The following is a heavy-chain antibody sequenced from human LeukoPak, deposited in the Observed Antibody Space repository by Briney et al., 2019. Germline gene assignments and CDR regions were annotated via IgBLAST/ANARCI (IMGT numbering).Heavy chain of an antibody. D-gene: IGHD6-19*01. CDR3: AHRLAVAGLYYYYYYMDV. CDR1: GFSLSTSGGG. Sequence: KESGPTLLKPTQTLTLTCTFSGFSLSTSGGGVGWIRQPPGKALEWLALIYWDDDKRYGPSLTSRLTITKDTSKNQVVLTMTNMDPVDTATYYCAHRLAVAGLYYYYYYMDVWGKGTTVTVSS. CDR2: IYWDDDK. V-gene: IGHV2-5*05. J-gene: IGHJ6*03.